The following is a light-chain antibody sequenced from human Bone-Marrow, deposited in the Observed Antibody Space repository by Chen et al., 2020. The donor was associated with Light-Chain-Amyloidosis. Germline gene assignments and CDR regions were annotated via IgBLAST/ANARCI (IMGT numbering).Light chain of an antibody. CDR3: QQTYDIPRT. J-gene: IGKJ1*01. V-gene: IGKV1-39*01. CDR1: QNINNY. CDR2: AGS. Sequence: DIQMTQSPSSLSASVGDRVTITCPASQNINNYLHWFQQKPGKAPNLLIYAGSTLRSGVPSRFSASGSETDFTLTISSLQYEDFATYYCQQTYDIPRTFGQGTKVEIK.